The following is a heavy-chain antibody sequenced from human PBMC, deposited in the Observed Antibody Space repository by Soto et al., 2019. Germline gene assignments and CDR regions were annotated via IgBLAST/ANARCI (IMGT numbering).Heavy chain of an antibody. D-gene: IGHD1-26*01. CDR1: GGSISSSSYY. CDR2: IYYSGST. CDR3: ARRPSGSCSGYYYYYGMDV. Sequence: SSETLSLTCTVSGGSISSSSYYWGWIRQPPGKGLEWIGSIYYSGSTYYIPSLKSRVTISVDTSKNHFSLKLSSVTAADTAVYYCARRPSGSCSGYYYYYGMDVWGQGITVTVSS. J-gene: IGHJ6*02. V-gene: IGHV4-39*01.